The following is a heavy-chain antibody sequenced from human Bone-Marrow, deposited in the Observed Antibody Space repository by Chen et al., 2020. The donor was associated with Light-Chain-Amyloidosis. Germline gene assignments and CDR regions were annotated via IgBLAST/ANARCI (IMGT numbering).Heavy chain of an antibody. CDR1: GGTFNTYA. J-gene: IGHJ4*02. Sequence: QVQLVQSGAEVKKPGSSVKVSCKASGGTFNTYAINWVRQAPGQGLEWMGGIIPILGTASYAQKFQGRVTITADEASSTAYMELSSLTSGDTAVHYCAEGPYSNLGYWGQGTLVTVSS. CDR2: IIPILGTA. V-gene: IGHV1-69*01. CDR3: AEGPYSNLGY. D-gene: IGHD4-4*01.